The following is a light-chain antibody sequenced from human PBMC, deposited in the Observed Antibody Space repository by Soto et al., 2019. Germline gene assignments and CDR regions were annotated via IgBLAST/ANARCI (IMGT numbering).Light chain of an antibody. Sequence: EIVMAQSPATLSVSPGERATLGFMASQSVGSNLAWYQQKPGQAPRFLIYGASTRVTGIPARFSGSGSGTEFTLTISRLEPEDFALYYCQQYYTTPPFFGPGTKVD. V-gene: IGKV3-15*01. CDR1: QSVGSN. CDR2: GAS. CDR3: QQYYTTPPF. J-gene: IGKJ3*01.